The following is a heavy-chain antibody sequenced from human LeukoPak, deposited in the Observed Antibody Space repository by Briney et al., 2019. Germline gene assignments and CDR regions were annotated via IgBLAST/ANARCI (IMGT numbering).Heavy chain of an antibody. Sequence: SVKVSCKASGYTFTSYAMNWVRQAPGQGLEWMGGIIPIFGTANYAQKFQGRVTITTDESTSTAYMGLSSLRSEDTAVYYCARDSEWFGEGAFDIWGQGTMVTVSS. CDR1: GYTFTSYA. J-gene: IGHJ3*02. CDR2: IIPIFGTA. V-gene: IGHV1-69*05. CDR3: ARDSEWFGEGAFDI. D-gene: IGHD3-10*01.